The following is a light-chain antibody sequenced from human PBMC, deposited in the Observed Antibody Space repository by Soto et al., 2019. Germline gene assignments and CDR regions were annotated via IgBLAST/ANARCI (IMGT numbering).Light chain of an antibody. V-gene: IGKV1-9*01. CDR1: QGTSSY. J-gene: IGKJ5*01. Sequence: DIQLTQSPSFLSASVGERVTMTCRASQGTSSYLAWFQQKPGRAPKLLIYGASTLQSGVPARFSGSGSGTDFTLTISNLQPEDFATYYCQQLNAYPLTFGQGTRLEIK. CDR2: GAS. CDR3: QQLNAYPLT.